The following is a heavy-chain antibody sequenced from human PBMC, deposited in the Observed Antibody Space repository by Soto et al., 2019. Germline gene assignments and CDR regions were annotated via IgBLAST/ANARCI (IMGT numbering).Heavy chain of an antibody. CDR3: ARRYCSSSSCYSSFDY. V-gene: IGHV4-59*08. CDR2: IYYSGST. J-gene: IGHJ4*02. Sequence: QVQLQESGPGLVKPSETLSLTCTVSGGSISSYYWSWIRQPPGKGLEWMGYIYYSGSTNHNPSLKSRVTIAVDTSKNQFFLKLSSVTAADTAVYYCARRYCSSSSCYSSFDYWGQGTLVTVSS. CDR1: GGSISSYY. D-gene: IGHD2-2*01.